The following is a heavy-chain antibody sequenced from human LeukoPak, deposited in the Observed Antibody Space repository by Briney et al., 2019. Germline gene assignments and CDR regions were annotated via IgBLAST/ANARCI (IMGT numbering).Heavy chain of an antibody. J-gene: IGHJ4*02. V-gene: IGHV3-74*01. CDR1: GFTFSSYW. Sequence: GGSLRLSCAASGFTFSSYWMHWVRQVPGKGLVWVSRINNDGSSTTHADSVKGRFTISRDNAKNTLYLQMNSLRAEDTAVYYCANYVVMYYWGQGTLVTVSS. D-gene: IGHD3-22*01. CDR3: ANYVVMYY. CDR2: INNDGSST.